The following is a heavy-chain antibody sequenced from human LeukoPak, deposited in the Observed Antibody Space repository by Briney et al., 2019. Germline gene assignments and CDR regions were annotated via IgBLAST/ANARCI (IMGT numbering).Heavy chain of an antibody. CDR2: IRSSSTTI. CDR3: ARGGPYNHYSLDY. J-gene: IGHJ4*02. V-gene: IGHV3-48*04. Sequence: GGSLRLSCAASGFTFSTYSMNWVRQAPGKGLEWVSYIRSSSTTIYYADSVKGRFTISRDNAKNSLYLQMNSLRAEDTAVYYCARGGPYNHYSLDYWAREPWSPSPQ. CDR1: GFTFSTYS. D-gene: IGHD1-14*01.